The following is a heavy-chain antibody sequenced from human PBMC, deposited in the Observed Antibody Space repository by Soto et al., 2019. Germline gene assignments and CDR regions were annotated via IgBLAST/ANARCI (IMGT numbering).Heavy chain of an antibody. V-gene: IGHV1-3*01. Sequence: SVKVSCKASGYTFTSYGIHWGRQAPVQRLEWTGWINAGNGNTKYSEKFQGHVTISADKSIGSAYLHWSTLEASDTAIYYCARLSTGFCTKTTCQHYFGMDVWGQGTTVTVSS. CDR2: INAGNGNT. CDR3: ARLSTGFCTKTTCQHYFGMDV. J-gene: IGHJ6*02. D-gene: IGHD2-8*01. CDR1: GYTFTSYG.